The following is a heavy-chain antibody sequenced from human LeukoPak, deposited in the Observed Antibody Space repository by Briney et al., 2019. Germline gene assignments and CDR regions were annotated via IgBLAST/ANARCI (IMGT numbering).Heavy chain of an antibody. V-gene: IGHV3-23*01. CDR3: AKLRGSSGWYFDS. Sequence: GGSLRLSCAASGFTFSSYAMSWVRQAPGKGLEWVSAISGGGGSTYYADSVKGRFTSSRDNSKNTLNLQMNSLRAEDTAVYYCAKLRGSSGWYFDSWGQGTLVTVSS. CDR2: ISGGGGST. D-gene: IGHD6-19*01. CDR1: GFTFSSYA. J-gene: IGHJ4*02.